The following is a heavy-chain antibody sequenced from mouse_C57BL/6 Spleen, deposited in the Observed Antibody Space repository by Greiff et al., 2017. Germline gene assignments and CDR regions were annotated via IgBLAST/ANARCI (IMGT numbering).Heavy chain of an antibody. J-gene: IGHJ3*01. D-gene: IGHD2-4*01. CDR3: ARGEGDYDYWFAY. Sequence: EVHLVESGGGLVKPGGSLKLSCAASGFTFSSYAMSWVRQTPEKRLEWVATISDGGSYTYYPDNVKGRFTISRDNAKNNLYRHMSHLKSEDTAMDCCARGEGDYDYWFAYWGQGTLVTVSA. V-gene: IGHV5-4*01. CDR1: GFTFSSYA. CDR2: ISDGGSYT.